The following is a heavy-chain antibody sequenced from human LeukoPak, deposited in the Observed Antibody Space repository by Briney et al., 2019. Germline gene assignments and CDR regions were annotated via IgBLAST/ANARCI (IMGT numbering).Heavy chain of an antibody. Sequence: RGSLRLSCAASGFTFSTYWMSWVRQAPGKGLEWVANIKEDGSEKYYVDSVKGRFTISRDNAKNSLYLQMNSLRAEDTAVYYCARARYSLAFWGQGTLVTVSS. CDR1: GFTFSTYW. CDR2: IKEDGSEK. J-gene: IGHJ4*02. CDR3: ARARYSLAF. V-gene: IGHV3-7*05. D-gene: IGHD6-13*01.